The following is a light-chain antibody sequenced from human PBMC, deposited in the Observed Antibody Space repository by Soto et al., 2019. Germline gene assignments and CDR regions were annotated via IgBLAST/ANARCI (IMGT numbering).Light chain of an antibody. V-gene: IGLV7-43*01. J-gene: IGLJ2*01. CDR2: STT. CDR3: LLFYGDGVV. Sequence: QTVVTQEPSLTVSPGGTVTLTCASSTGAVTSGYYPNWFQQRPGQPPRALIYSTTYKHPWTPARFSGSLVGGKAALTLSAAQPEEEAEYYCLLFYGDGVVFGGGTKQTDL. CDR1: TGAVTSGYY.